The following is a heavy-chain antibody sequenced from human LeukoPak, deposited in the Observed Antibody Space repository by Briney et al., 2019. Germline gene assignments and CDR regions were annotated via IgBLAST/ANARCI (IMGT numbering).Heavy chain of an antibody. CDR1: GFTFSSNT. D-gene: IGHD4-23*01. Sequence: GGSLRLSCAASGFTFSSNTMSWVRQAPGKGLEWVSVISGSGGNTYHADSVKGRFTISRDNSKNTLYLQMNSLRPEDTAVYYCAKASGGNVVYWGQGTLVTVSS. CDR2: ISGSGGNT. J-gene: IGHJ4*02. V-gene: IGHV3-23*01. CDR3: AKASGGNVVY.